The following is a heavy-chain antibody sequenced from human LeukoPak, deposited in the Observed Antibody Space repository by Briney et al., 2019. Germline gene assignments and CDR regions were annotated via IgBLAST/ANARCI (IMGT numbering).Heavy chain of an antibody. J-gene: IGHJ6*03. CDR3: ARGREALGRYFDWLLFRGNYYMDV. Sequence: ASVKVSCKASGYTFTSYYMHWVRQAPGQGLEWMGLINPTGGSTGYAQKFQGRVTITRNTSISTAYMELSSLRSEDTAVYYCARGREALGRYFDWLLFRGNYYMDVWGKGTTVTVSS. CDR1: GYTFTSYY. CDR2: INPTGGST. D-gene: IGHD3-9*01. V-gene: IGHV1-46*01.